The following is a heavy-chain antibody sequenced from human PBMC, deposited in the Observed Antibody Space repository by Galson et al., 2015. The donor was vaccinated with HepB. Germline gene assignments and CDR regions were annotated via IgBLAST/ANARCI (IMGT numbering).Heavy chain of an antibody. CDR1: GGTFSSYA. CDR2: IIPIFGTA. V-gene: IGHV1-69*13. CDR3: ATREGWERWLPSA. J-gene: IGHJ3*01. D-gene: IGHD5-24*01. Sequence: SVKVSCKASGGTFSSYAISWVRQAPGQGLEWMGGIIPIFGTANYAQKFQGRVTITADESTSTAYMELSSLRSEDTAVYYCATREGWERWLPSAWGQGTMVIVSS.